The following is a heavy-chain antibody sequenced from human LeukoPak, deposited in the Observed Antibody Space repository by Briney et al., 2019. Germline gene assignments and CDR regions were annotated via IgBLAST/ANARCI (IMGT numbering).Heavy chain of an antibody. V-gene: IGHV3-73*01. D-gene: IGHD4/OR15-4a*01. CDR1: GFTFSGSA. J-gene: IGHJ5*02. CDR3: ASLTTNHPFDP. CDR2: IRSKTNSYAT. Sequence: PGGSLRLSCAASGFTFSGSAMHWVRQASGKGLEWVGRIRSKTNSYATSYAASVKGRFALSRDDSKNTAYLQMNSLRAEDTAVYYCASLTTNHPFDPWGQGTLVTVSS.